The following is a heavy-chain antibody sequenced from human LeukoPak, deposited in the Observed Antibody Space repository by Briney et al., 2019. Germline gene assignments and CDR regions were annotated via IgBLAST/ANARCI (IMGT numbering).Heavy chain of an antibody. V-gene: IGHV3-23*01. J-gene: IGHJ4*02. Sequence: PGGSLRLSCAASGFTFNNYGMSWVRQAPGKGLEWVSGISGSGGSTYYADSVKGRFTISRDNSKNTLYLQMNSLRAEDTAVYYCAKAYGSGNYHNYFDYWGQGTLVTVSS. D-gene: IGHD3-10*01. CDR2: ISGSGGST. CDR3: AKAYGSGNYHNYFDY. CDR1: GFTFNNYG.